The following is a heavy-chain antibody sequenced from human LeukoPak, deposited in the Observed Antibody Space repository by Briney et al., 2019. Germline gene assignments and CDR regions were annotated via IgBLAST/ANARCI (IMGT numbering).Heavy chain of an antibody. D-gene: IGHD3-22*01. CDR2: IYTSGST. Sequence: SETLSLTCTVSGGSISSYYWSWIRQPPGKGLEWIGYIYTSGSTNYNPSLKSRVTISVDTSKNQFSLKLSSVTAADTAVYYCAGQAYYYDSSGPSGGQGTLVTVSS. CDR1: GGSISSYY. CDR3: AGQAYYYDSSGPS. V-gene: IGHV4-4*09. J-gene: IGHJ4*02.